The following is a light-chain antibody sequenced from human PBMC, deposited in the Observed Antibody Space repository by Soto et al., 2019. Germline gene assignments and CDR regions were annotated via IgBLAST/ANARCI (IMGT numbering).Light chain of an antibody. Sequence: EIVLTQSPATLSLSPGDRATLSCRASQRVSSYLAWYQQKPGQAPRLLIYDASNRATGIPARFSGSGAGTDFTPIISSLEPEDVAVYYCQQRSNWPAATFGGGTKVEIK. J-gene: IGKJ4*01. CDR2: DAS. CDR1: QRVSSY. CDR3: QQRSNWPAAT. V-gene: IGKV3-11*01.